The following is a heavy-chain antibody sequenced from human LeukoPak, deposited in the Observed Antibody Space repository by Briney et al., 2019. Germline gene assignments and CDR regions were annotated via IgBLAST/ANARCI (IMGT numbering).Heavy chain of an antibody. CDR3: TRVLTARSGGYDAFDI. V-gene: IGHV3-13*01. J-gene: IGHJ3*02. Sequence: GGSLRLSCAASGFTFSSYDMHWVRQATGKGLEWVSAIGTAGDTYYPGSVKGRFTISRENAKNSLYLQMNSLRAGDTAVYYCTRVLTARSGGYDAFDIWGQGTMVTVSS. CDR1: GFTFSSYD. CDR2: IGTAGDT. D-gene: IGHD6-25*01.